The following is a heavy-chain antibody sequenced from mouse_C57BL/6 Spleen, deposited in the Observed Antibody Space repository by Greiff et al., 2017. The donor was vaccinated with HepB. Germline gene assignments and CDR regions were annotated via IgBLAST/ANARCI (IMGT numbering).Heavy chain of an antibody. CDR3: ARGDDGSSYVGY. Sequence: QVQHQQPGAELVKPGASVKMSCKASGYTFTSYWITWVKQRPGQGLEWIGDIYPGSGSTNYNEKFKSKATLTVDTSSSTAYMQLSSLTSEDSAVYYCARGDDGSSYVGYWGQGTTLTVSS. V-gene: IGHV1-55*01. J-gene: IGHJ2*01. D-gene: IGHD1-1*01. CDR2: IYPGSGST. CDR1: GYTFTSYW.